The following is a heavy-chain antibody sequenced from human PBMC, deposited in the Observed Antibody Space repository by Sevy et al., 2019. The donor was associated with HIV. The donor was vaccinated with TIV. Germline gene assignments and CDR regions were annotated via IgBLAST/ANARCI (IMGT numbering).Heavy chain of an antibody. Sequence: GGSLRRSCAASGFTFSSYAMSWVRQAPGKGLEWVSAISGSGGSTYYADSVKGRFTISRDNSKNTLYLQMNSLRAEDTAVYYCAKGNYDILTGYPRGPLGYWGQGTLVTVSS. CDR2: ISGSGGST. D-gene: IGHD3-9*01. CDR1: GFTFSSYA. V-gene: IGHV3-23*01. J-gene: IGHJ4*02. CDR3: AKGNYDILTGYPRGPLGY.